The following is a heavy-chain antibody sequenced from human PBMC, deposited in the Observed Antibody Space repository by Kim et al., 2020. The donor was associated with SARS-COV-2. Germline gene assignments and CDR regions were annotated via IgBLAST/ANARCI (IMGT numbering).Heavy chain of an antibody. V-gene: IGHV4-59*08. D-gene: IGHD6-13*01. Sequence: HPSLKRRAPIAVDTSKTQFSLELTSVTAADTAMYYCARRAGQLGTPFDYWGQGTLVTVSS. J-gene: IGHJ4*02. CDR3: ARRAGQLGTPFDY.